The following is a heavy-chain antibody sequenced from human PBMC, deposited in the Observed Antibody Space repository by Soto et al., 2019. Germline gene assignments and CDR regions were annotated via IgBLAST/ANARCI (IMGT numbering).Heavy chain of an antibody. J-gene: IGHJ6*03. D-gene: IGHD3-16*02. V-gene: IGHV4-59*01. Sequence: SETLSLTCTVSGGSISSYYWSWIRQPPGKGLEWIGYIYYSGSTNYNPSLKSPVTISVDTSKNQFSLKLSSVTAADTAVYYCARGFQVIPWGYYYYMDVWGKGTTVTVSS. CDR3: ARGFQVIPWGYYYYMDV. CDR2: IYYSGST. CDR1: GGSISSYY.